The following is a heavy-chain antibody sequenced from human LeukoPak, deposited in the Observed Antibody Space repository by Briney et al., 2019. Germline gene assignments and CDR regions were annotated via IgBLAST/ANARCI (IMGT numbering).Heavy chain of an antibody. CDR3: AKVSLNMVNDAFDI. V-gene: IGHV3-30*02. CDR2: TRFDGSYK. D-gene: IGHD4/OR15-4a*01. Sequence: PGGSLRLSCAASGFTFSSYGMHWVRQAPGKGLEWVAFTRFDGSYKYYADSVKGRFAISRDNSNNTLYLQMNSLRAEDTAVYYCAKVSLNMVNDAFDIWGQGTMVSVSS. CDR1: GFTFSSYG. J-gene: IGHJ3*02.